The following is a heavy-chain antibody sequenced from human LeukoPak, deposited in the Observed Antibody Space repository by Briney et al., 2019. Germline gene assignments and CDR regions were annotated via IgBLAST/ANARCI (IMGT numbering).Heavy chain of an antibody. CDR1: GYSFTSYW. Sequence: GESLKISCKGSGYSFTSYWIGWVRQMPGKGLEWMGIIYPGDSDTRYSPSFQGQVTISADKSISTAYMELSRLRSDDTAVYYCARGRELEQIDYWGQGTLVTVSS. V-gene: IGHV5-51*01. CDR2: IYPGDSDT. J-gene: IGHJ4*02. D-gene: IGHD1/OR15-1a*01. CDR3: ARGRELEQIDY.